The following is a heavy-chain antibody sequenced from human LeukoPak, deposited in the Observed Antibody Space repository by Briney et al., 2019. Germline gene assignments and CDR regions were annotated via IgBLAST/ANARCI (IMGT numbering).Heavy chain of an antibody. CDR3: AKDARPYYDSSGYPSDC. CDR1: GFTFSSYA. J-gene: IGHJ4*02. D-gene: IGHD3-22*01. V-gene: IGHV3-23*01. Sequence: GGSLRLSCAASGFTFSSYAMSWVRQAPGKGLEWVSAISGSGGSTYYADSVKGRFTISRDNSKNTLYLQMNSLRAEDTAVYYCAKDARPYYDSSGYPSDCWGQGTLVTVSS. CDR2: ISGSGGST.